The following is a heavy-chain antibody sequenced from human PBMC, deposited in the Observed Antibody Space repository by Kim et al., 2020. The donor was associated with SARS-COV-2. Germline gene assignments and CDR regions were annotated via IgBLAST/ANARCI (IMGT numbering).Heavy chain of an antibody. CDR2: SYSSTI. CDR3: TRDWVL. V-gene: IGHV3-48*02. Sequence: SYSSTIYYADSVKGRFTISRDNAKNSLYLQMNSLRDEDTAVYYCTRDWVLWGQGTLVTVTS. D-gene: IGHD2-8*01. J-gene: IGHJ4*02.